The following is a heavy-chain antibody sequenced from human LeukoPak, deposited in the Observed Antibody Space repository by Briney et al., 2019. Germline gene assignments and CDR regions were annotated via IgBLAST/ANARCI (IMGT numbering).Heavy chain of an antibody. J-gene: IGHJ4*02. CDR2: IKEDGSEM. V-gene: IGHV3-7*05. CDR1: GFMFSRYW. Sequence: GGSLRLSCAASGFMFSRYWMSWVSHAPGKGLEWVAKIKEDGSEMYYVDSVKGRFTISRDNAKNSLYLQMNILRAEDTAVYYCARALGGFSDYWGQGTLVTVSS. CDR3: ARALGGFSDY. D-gene: IGHD3-16*01.